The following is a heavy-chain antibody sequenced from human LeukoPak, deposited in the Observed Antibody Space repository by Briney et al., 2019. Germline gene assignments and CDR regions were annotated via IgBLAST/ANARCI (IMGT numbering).Heavy chain of an antibody. CDR2: IIPIFGTA. V-gene: IGHV1-69*05. D-gene: IGHD1-1*01. CDR3: ARGKTGTRGGFDY. J-gene: IGHJ4*02. Sequence: GASVKVSCKASGGTFSSYAISWVRQAPGQGLEWMGGIIPIFGTANYAQKFQGRVTITTDESTSTAYMELSSLRSEDTAVYYCARGKTGTRGGFDYWGQGTLVTVPS. CDR1: GGTFSSYA.